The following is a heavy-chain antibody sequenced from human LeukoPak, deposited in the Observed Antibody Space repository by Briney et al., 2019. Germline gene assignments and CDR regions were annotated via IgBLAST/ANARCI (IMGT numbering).Heavy chain of an antibody. J-gene: IGHJ4*02. V-gene: IGHV3-23*01. CDR3: AKKRYYDSSGQEDSFDY. Sequence: GGSLRLSCAASGFTFSSYAMTWVRQAPGKGLEWVSTISGSGSSTYYADSVKGRFTISRDNSKNTLYLQMNSLRAEDTAVYYCAKKRYYDSSGQEDSFDYWGQGTLVTVSS. CDR1: GFTFSSYA. D-gene: IGHD3-22*01. CDR2: ISGSGSST.